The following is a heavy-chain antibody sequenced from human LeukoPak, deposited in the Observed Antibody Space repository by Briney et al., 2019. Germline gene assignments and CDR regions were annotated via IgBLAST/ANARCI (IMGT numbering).Heavy chain of an antibody. D-gene: IGHD6-19*01. CDR3: AKSESGFGWVAVAGTGGFDY. J-gene: IGHJ4*02. CDR1: GYTFTNYG. Sequence: ASVKASCKASGYTFTNYGISWVRQAPGQGLEWMGWISADNGNTNYAQKPQGRVTMTTDTSTSTAYMELKSLRSDDTAVYYCAKSESGFGWVAVAGTGGFDYWGQGTLVTVSS. V-gene: IGHV1-18*04. CDR2: ISADNGNT.